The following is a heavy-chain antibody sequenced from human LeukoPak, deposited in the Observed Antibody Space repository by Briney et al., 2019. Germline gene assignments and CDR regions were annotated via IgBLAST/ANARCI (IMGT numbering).Heavy chain of an antibody. D-gene: IGHD3-22*01. CDR3: AKDREIVVAIFDY. V-gene: IGHV3-23*01. CDR2: ISGSGGST. Sequence: GGSLRLSCAASGFTFSSYAMSWVRQAPGKGLGWVSAISGSGGSTYYADSVKGRFTISRDNSKNTLYLQMNSLRAEDTAVYYCAKDREIVVAIFDYWGQGTLVTVSS. J-gene: IGHJ4*02. CDR1: GFTFSSYA.